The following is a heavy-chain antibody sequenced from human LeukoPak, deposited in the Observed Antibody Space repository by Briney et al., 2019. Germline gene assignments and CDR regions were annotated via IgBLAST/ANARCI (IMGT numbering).Heavy chain of an antibody. CDR3: VRAIRTTVTTFWFDP. Sequence: ASVKVSCKASGYTFTSYGISWVRQATGQGLEWMGWMNPNSGNTGYAQNFQGRVTMTRDTSISTAYMELSSLRSEDTAIFYCVRAIRTTVTTFWFDPWGQGTLVTVSS. V-gene: IGHV1-8*02. D-gene: IGHD4-17*01. CDR2: MNPNSGNT. J-gene: IGHJ5*02. CDR1: GYTFTSYG.